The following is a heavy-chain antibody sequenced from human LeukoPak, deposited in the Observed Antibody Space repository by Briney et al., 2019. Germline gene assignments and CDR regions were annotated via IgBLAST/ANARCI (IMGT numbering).Heavy chain of an antibody. J-gene: IGHJ4*02. CDR2: MYYSGRTNYNPST. Sequence: SETLSLTCTVSGGSISSYYWSWIRQPPGKGLEWIGYMYYSGRTNYNPSTNYNPSLKRRVTISVDTSKNQFSLKLSSVTAADTAVYYCARDVGATPGYFDYWGQGTLVTVSS. D-gene: IGHD1-26*01. CDR1: GGSISSYY. V-gene: IGHV4-59*01. CDR3: ARDVGATPGYFDY.